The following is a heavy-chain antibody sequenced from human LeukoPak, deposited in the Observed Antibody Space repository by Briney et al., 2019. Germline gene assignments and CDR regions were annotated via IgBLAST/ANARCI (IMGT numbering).Heavy chain of an antibody. V-gene: IGHV3-9*01. D-gene: IGHD4-11*01. CDR1: GFTFDDYA. CDR3: ARERATVTINWFDP. J-gene: IGHJ5*02. Sequence: GGSLRLSCAASGFTFDDYAMHWVRHAPGKGLEWVSGISWNSGSIGYADSVKGRFTISRDNAKNSLYLQMNSLRAEDTAVYYCARERATVTINWFDPWGQGTLVTVSS. CDR2: ISWNSGSI.